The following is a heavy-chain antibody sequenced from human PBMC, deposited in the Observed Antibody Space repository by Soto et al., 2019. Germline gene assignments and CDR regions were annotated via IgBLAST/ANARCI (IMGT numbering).Heavy chain of an antibody. CDR3: ATASGAYSYDRAY. D-gene: IGHD3-22*01. CDR1: GESFSGYY. Sequence: SETLSLTCAVYGESFSGYYWSWILQPPGKGPEWIGEINHSGATYYNPSLRSLVAISLDNSKNEFSLKLRSVTAADTAVYYCATASGAYSYDRAYWGQGTLVTVSS. V-gene: IGHV4-34*01. CDR2: INHSGAT. J-gene: IGHJ4*02.